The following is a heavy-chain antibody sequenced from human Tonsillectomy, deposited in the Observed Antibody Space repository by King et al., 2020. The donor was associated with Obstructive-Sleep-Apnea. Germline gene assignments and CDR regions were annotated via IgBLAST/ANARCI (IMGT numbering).Heavy chain of an antibody. CDR1: GGSISSYY. CDR3: ARVKFEDSSGYYYFDY. D-gene: IGHD3-22*01. V-gene: IGHV4-59*01. J-gene: IGHJ4*02. Sequence: LQLQESGPGLVKPSETLSLTCTVSGGSISSYYWSLIRQPPGKGLEVMWYIYYSGSTNYTPSLKSRVTISVDTSKNQFSLKLSSVTAADTAVYYCARVKFEDSSGYYYFDYWGQGTLVTVSS. CDR2: IYYSGST.